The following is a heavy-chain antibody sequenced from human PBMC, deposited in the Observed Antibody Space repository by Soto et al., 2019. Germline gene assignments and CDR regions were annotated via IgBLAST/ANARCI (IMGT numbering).Heavy chain of an antibody. Sequence: QVQLVQSGAEVKKPGASVKVSCKASGYTFTSYGISWVRQAPGQGLEWMGWISAYNGNTNYAQKFQGRVTMTTDTSTRTAYMERRSRRSDATAVYYCARRSDILSGSDYWGQGTLVTVSS. CDR2: ISAYNGNT. D-gene: IGHD3-9*01. CDR1: GYTFTSYG. J-gene: IGHJ4*02. CDR3: ARRSDILSGSDY. V-gene: IGHV1-18*01.